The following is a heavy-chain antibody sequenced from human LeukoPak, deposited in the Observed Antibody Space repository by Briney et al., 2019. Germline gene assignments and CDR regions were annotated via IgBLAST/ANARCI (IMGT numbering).Heavy chain of an antibody. V-gene: IGHV3-66*01. CDR2: IYSGGST. D-gene: IGHD3-9*01. Sequence: GGSLRLSCAASGFSVSINYMSWVRQAPGTGLEWVSVIYSGGSTYYADSVKGRFTIPRDNSKNTLYLQMNSLRAEDTAVYYCARSPDILTAINDYWGQGTLVTVSS. CDR1: GFSVSINY. CDR3: ARSPDILTAINDY. J-gene: IGHJ4*02.